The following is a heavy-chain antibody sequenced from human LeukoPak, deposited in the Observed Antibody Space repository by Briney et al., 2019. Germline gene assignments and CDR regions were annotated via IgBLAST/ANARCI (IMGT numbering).Heavy chain of an antibody. CDR3: ARGGIQLWFSPFDY. CDR2: INHSGST. D-gene: IGHD5-18*01. Sequence: SETLSLTCAVYGGSFSGYYWSWIRQPPGKGLEWIGEINHSGSTNYNPSLKSRVTISVDTSMNQFSLKLSSVTAADTAVYYCARGGIQLWFSPFDYWGQGTLVTVSS. J-gene: IGHJ4*02. V-gene: IGHV4-34*01. CDR1: GGSFSGYY.